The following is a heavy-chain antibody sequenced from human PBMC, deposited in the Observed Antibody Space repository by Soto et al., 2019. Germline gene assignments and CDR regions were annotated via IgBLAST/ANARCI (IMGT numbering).Heavy chain of an antibody. CDR2: ISGSADST. D-gene: IGHD2-8*01. V-gene: IGHV3-23*01. J-gene: IGHJ6*02. CDR3: AKARGAMRHAISDYGMAV. Sequence: EVQLLESWGGLVQPGGSLRLSCAASGFTFSSFALNCVRQAPGKWLGRVPIISGSADSTFYADSVKGQFTISRDKSKIMLYLQMSSVRAEDTDVCYGAKARGAMRHAISDYGMAVWGQVDTVTVSS. CDR1: GFTFSSFA.